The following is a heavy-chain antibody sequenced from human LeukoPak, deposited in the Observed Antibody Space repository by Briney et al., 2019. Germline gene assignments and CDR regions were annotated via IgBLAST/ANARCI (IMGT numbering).Heavy chain of an antibody. CDR1: GFTFSDYY. J-gene: IGHJ6*03. CDR3: ARTYYGSGSYYIGYYYYYMDV. D-gene: IGHD3-10*01. Sequence: GGSLRLSCAASGFTFSDYYMSWIRQAPGKGLEWVSYISSSGSTIYYADSVKGRFTISRDNAKNSLYLQMNSLRAEDTAVYYCARTYYGSGSYYIGYYYYYMDVWGKGTTVTISS. CDR2: ISSSGSTI. V-gene: IGHV3-11*01.